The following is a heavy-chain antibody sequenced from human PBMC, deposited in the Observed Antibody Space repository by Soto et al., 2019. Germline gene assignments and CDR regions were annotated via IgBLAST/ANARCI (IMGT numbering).Heavy chain of an antibody. J-gene: IGHJ6*02. D-gene: IGHD6-6*01. CDR3: AREPTRPGYYYGLDV. CDR1: GYTFTSYA. CDR2: INAGNGHT. Sequence: ASVKVSCKASGYTFTSYAMHWVRQAPGQRLEWMGWINAGNGHTKYSQKFQGRVTITRDTSATTAYMELRSLRSEDTAVYYCAREPTRPGYYYGLDVWGQGTTVTVYS. V-gene: IGHV1-3*01.